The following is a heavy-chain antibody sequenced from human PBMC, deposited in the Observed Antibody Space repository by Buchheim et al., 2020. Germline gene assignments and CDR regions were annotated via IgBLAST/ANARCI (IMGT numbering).Heavy chain of an antibody. D-gene: IGHD1-20*01. CDR1: GGSFSSYY. CDR3: ARRPYNWTSHRGLDP. CDR2: INHSGST. J-gene: IGHJ5*02. V-gene: IGHV4-34*01. Sequence: QVQLQQWGAGLLKPSETLSLTCAVYGGSFSSYYWSWIRQPPGKGLEWIGEINHSGSTNYNPSLKSRVTISVDTSKNQFSLKLSSVTAADTAVYYCARRPYNWTSHRGLDPWGQGTL.